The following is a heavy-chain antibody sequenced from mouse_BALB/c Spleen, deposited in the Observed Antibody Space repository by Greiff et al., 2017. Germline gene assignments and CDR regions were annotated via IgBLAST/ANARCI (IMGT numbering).Heavy chain of an antibody. V-gene: IGHV7-1*02. J-gene: IGHJ1*01. D-gene: IGHD2-4*01. CDR3: ARDAYYDYDGYFDV. Sequence: EVKLMESGGGLVQPGGSLRLSCATSGFTFTDYYMEWVRQPPGKRLEWIAASRNKANDYTTEYSASVKGRFIVSRDTSQSILYLQMNALRAEDTAIYYCARDAYYDYDGYFDVWGAGTTVTVSS. CDR2: SRNKANDYTT. CDR1: GFTFTDYY.